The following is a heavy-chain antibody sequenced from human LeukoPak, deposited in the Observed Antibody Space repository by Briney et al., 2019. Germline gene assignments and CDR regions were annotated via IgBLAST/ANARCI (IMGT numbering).Heavy chain of an antibody. CDR3: ARAYYYDSSGYYDFDN. CDR1: GGSISSTSYY. D-gene: IGHD3-22*01. J-gene: IGHJ4*02. Sequence: SETLSLTCTVSGGSISSTSYYWGWIRQPPGKGLEWIGCIYYNGSTYYNPSLKSRVNISLDTSKSQFSLKLTSMTAADTAVFYCARAYYYDSSGYYDFDNWGQGTLVTVSS. V-gene: IGHV4-39*07. CDR2: IYYNGST.